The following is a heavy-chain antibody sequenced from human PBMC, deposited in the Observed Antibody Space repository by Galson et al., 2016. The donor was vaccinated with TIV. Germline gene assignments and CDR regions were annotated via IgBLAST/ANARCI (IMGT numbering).Heavy chain of an antibody. CDR1: GFTVSDNY. CDR3: ARERRHCGDNCYLSYYFGMDV. Sequence: SLRLSCAASGFTVSDNYMTWVRQAPGKGLEWVSLISSDGTTSYADSVKGRFTISRDNSKNTVYLHMSRLRAEETAVYYCARERRHCGDNCYLSYYFGMDVWGQGTTVTVSS. V-gene: IGHV3-66*02. CDR2: ISSDGTT. D-gene: IGHD2-21*01. J-gene: IGHJ6*02.